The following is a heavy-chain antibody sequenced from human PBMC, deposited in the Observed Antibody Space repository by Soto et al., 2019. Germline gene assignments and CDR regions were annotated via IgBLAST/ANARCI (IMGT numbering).Heavy chain of an antibody. CDR1: GFTFSIYW. CDR2: IKGDGSET. CDR3: ARDSGTSDY. J-gene: IGHJ4*02. D-gene: IGHD1-1*01. Sequence: EVQLVESGGGLVQPGGSLRLSCAASGFTFSIYWMSWVRQAPGKGLEWVANIKGDGSETYYVDSVKGRFTISRDNAKNSLSLQMNSRRAEDTAVYYCARDSGTSDYWGQGTLVTVSS. V-gene: IGHV3-7*01.